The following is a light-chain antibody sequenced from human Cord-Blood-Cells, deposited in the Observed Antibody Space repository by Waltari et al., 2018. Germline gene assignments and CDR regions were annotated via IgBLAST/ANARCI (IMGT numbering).Light chain of an antibody. Sequence: EIVLTQSPATLSLSPGERATLSCRASQSVSSYLAWYQQKPGQAPMLLIYDASNRATGIPARFSGSGSGTDVTLTISSLEPEDFAVYYCQQRSNWPPLTFGGGTKVEIK. J-gene: IGKJ4*01. V-gene: IGKV3-11*01. CDR3: QQRSNWPPLT. CDR2: DAS. CDR1: QSVSSY.